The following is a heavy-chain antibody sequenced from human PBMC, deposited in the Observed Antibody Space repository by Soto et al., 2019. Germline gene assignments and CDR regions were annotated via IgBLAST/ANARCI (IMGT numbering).Heavy chain of an antibody. D-gene: IGHD5-18*01. CDR2: IYHSGST. CDR1: GGSISSSNW. Sequence: QVQLQESGPGLVKPSGTLSLTCAVSGGSISSSNWWSWVRQPPGKGLEWIGEIYHSGSTNYNPSRKSRVSIAVDKSKNAFSPTLSSVTAADTAVYSCACTPWDGYTGYYFDYWGQGTLVTVSS. J-gene: IGHJ4*02. V-gene: IGHV4-4*02. CDR3: ACTPWDGYTGYYFDY.